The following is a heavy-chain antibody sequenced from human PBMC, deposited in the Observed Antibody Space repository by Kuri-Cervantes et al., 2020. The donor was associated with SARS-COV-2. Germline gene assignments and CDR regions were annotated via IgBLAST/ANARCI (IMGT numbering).Heavy chain of an antibody. J-gene: IGHJ2*01. V-gene: IGHV3-72*01. D-gene: IGHD3-10*01. Sequence: GESLKISCAASGFTFSDHYMDWVRQAPGKGLEWVGRTRNKANSYTTEYAASVKGRFTISRDDSKNSLYLQMNSLKTEDTAVYYCARGFRAGPGEYFDLWGRGTLVTVSS. CDR1: GFTFSDHY. CDR3: ARGFRAGPGEYFDL. CDR2: TRNKANSYTT.